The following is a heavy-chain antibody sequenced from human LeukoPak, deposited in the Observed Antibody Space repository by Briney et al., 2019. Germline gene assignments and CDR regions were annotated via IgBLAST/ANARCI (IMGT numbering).Heavy chain of an antibody. Sequence: SETLSLTCTVSGGSISDYYWSWIRQPPGKGLEWIGYIHSTGRTNYNPSLKSRVTFSIDTSKNQYSLKLTSATAADTAVYYCVRDRGASWGQGTLVTVSS. CDR1: GGSISDYY. CDR3: VRDRGAS. J-gene: IGHJ4*02. D-gene: IGHD1-26*01. V-gene: IGHV4-59*01. CDR2: IHSTGRT.